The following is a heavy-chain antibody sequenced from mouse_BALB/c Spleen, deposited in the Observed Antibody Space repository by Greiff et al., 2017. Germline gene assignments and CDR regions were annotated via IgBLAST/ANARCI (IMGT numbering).Heavy chain of an antibody. CDR1: GFTFSSFG. CDR2: ISSGSSTI. V-gene: IGHV5-17*02. Sequence: EVKLVESGGGLVQPGGSRKLSCAASGFTFSSFGMHWVRQVPGKGLEWVAYISSGSSTIYYADTVKGRFTIARDNPKNTLLLQMTSLRSEDTAMYYSARGDDGMDYWGEGTALTVSS. CDR3: ARGDDGMDY. J-gene: IGHJ2*01. D-gene: IGHD1-2*01.